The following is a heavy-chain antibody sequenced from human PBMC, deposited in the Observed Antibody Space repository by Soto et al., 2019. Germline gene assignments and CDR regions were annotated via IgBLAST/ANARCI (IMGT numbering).Heavy chain of an antibody. D-gene: IGHD2-2*01. CDR2: IRWNSGSI. CDR1: GFTFDDYA. V-gene: IGHV3-9*01. CDR3: AKDKLGYAHYYYYGMDV. J-gene: IGHJ6*02. Sequence: EVQLVESGGGLVQPGRSLRLSCAASGFTFDDYAMHWVRHAPGKGLEWVSGIRWNSGSIGYADSVKGRFTISRDNAKNSLYLQMNSLRAEDTALYYCAKDKLGYAHYYYYGMDVWGQGTTVTVSS.